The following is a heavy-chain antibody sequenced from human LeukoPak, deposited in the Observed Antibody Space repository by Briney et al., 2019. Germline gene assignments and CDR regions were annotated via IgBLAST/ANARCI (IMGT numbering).Heavy chain of an antibody. J-gene: IGHJ6*02. CDR1: GFTFSAYA. D-gene: IGHD4-11*01. V-gene: IGHV3-23*01. CDR3: AKAATRRAASNYYYYGMDV. Sequence: GGSLRLSCAASGFTFSAYAMSWVRQAPGKGLEWVSVISGSDDLTYYSDSVKGRFTTSRDNSKNILYLQMNSLRADDTALYYCAKAATRRAASNYYYYGMDVWGHGTTVTVFS. CDR2: ISGSDDLT.